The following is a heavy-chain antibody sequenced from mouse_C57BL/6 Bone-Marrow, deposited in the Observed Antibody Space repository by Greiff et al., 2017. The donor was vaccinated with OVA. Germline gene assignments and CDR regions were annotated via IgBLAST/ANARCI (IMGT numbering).Heavy chain of an antibody. V-gene: IGHV1-72*01. D-gene: IGHD1-1*01. CDR1: GYTFTSYW. J-gene: IGHJ2*01. CDR3: ARGGITTVIGDY. CDR2: IDPNSGGT. Sequence: QVQLKQPGAELVKPGASVKLSCKASGYTFTSYWMHWVKQRPGRGLEWIGRIDPNSGGTKYNEKFKSKATLTVDKPSSTADMQLSSVTSEDSAVYYGARGGITTVIGDYWGQGTTLTVSS.